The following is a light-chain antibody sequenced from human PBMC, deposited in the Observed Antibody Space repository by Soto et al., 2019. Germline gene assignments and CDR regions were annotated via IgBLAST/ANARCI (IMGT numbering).Light chain of an antibody. V-gene: IGKV3-20*01. CDR2: GAS. CDR1: QSVSSNY. CDR3: QQYGSSPPETT. Sequence: EIVLTQSPGTLSLSAGERATLSCRASQSVSSNYLAWYQQKPGQAPSLLIYGASRRATGIPDRFSGSGSGTDFTLTISRLEPEDFEVYYCQQYGSSPPETTFGQGTKVEIK. J-gene: IGKJ1*01.